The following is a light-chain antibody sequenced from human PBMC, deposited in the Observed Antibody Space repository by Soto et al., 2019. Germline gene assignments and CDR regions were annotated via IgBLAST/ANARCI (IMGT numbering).Light chain of an antibody. J-gene: IGKJ1*01. CDR3: QNHNNAPWT. CDR1: HGIGNY. Sequence: DIPMTQSPSSLSASVGDRVTITCRASHGIGNYLAWYQQKSGKVPKLLIYAASTLQSGVPSRFSGSRSGTDFTLTISSLQPEDVATYYCQNHNNAPWTFGQGTKVEIQ. V-gene: IGKV1-27*01. CDR2: AAS.